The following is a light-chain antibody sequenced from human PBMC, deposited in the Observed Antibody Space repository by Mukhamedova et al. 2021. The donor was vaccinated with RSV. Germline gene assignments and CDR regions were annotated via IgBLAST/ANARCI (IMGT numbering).Light chain of an antibody. CDR2: WAS. CDR1: SVLYSSNNKNY. J-gene: IGKJ1*01. CDR3: QQYYSTPRT. V-gene: IGKV4-1*01. Sequence: SVLYSSNNKNYLAWYQQKPGQPPKLLIYWASTRESGVPDRFSGSGSGTDFTLIISSLQAEDVAVYYCQQYYSTPRTFGQGTKVE.